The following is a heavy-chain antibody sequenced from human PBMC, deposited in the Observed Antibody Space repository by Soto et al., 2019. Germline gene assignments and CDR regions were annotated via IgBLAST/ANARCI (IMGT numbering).Heavy chain of an antibody. V-gene: IGHV1-18*01. Sequence: ASVKVSCKASGYTFTSYGISWVRQAPGQGLEWMGWISAYNGNTNYAQKLQGRVTMTTDTSTSTAYMELSSLRSEDTAVYYCARDVGGSCYSGSSCFDYWGQGTLVTVSS. CDR3: ARDVGGSCYSGSSCFDY. CDR2: ISAYNGNT. D-gene: IGHD2-15*01. J-gene: IGHJ4*02. CDR1: GYTFTSYG.